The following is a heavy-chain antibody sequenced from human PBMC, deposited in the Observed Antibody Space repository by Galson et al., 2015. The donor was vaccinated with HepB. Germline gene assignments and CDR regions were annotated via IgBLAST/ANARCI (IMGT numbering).Heavy chain of an antibody. CDR2: IQHDGGNK. CDR1: GFTFSIRG. V-gene: IGHV3-30*02. D-gene: IGHD1/OR15-1a*01. CDR3: VKHRGTGPNNFFDS. J-gene: IGHJ4*02. Sequence: SLRLSCAASGFTFSIRGMHWVRQAPGKGLEWVAYIQHDGGNKYYVDSVKGRFTISRDNSKNTLYLQMNSLRPEDTAVYYCVKHRGTGPNNFFDSWGQGTLVAVSS.